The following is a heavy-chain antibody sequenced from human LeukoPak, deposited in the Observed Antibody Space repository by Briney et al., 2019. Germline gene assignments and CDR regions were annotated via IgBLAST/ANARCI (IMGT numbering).Heavy chain of an antibody. Sequence: PSETLSLTCTVSGGSISSGDYYWSWIRQPPGKGPEWIGYIYYSGSTYYNPSLKSRVTISVDTSKNQSSLKLSSVTAADTAVYYCARADIFDYWGQGTLVTVSS. CDR1: GGSISSGDYY. J-gene: IGHJ4*02. CDR2: IYYSGST. CDR3: ARADIFDY. V-gene: IGHV4-30-4*01. D-gene: IGHD2-15*01.